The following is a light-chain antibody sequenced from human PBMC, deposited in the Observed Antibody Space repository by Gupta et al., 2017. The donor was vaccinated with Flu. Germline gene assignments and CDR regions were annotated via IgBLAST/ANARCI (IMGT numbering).Light chain of an antibody. CDR3: SSYAGSNNFCV. CDR1: SSDVGGYNY. CDR2: EVS. Sequence: QSALTQPPSASGSPGQSVTISCTGTSSDVGGYNYVSWYQQHPGKAPKLMIYEVSKRPSGVPDRFSGSKSGNTASLTVSGLQAEDEADYYCSSYAGSNNFCVVGTGTK. V-gene: IGLV2-8*01. J-gene: IGLJ1*01.